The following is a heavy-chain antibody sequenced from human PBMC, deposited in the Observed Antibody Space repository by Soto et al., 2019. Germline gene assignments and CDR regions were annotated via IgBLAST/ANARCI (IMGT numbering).Heavy chain of an antibody. Sequence: SQTLSVTWPVSIDSISSGAYYWRLLLQHPGKGLEWIGYIYYSGSTYYNPSLKSRVTISVDTSKNQFSLKLSSVTAADTAVYYCAIYDSSGSRGFQNWGQGTLVTVSS. J-gene: IGHJ1*01. CDR3: AIYDSSGSRGFQN. D-gene: IGHD3-22*01. CDR2: IYYSGST. V-gene: IGHV4-31*02. CDR1: IDSISSGAYY.